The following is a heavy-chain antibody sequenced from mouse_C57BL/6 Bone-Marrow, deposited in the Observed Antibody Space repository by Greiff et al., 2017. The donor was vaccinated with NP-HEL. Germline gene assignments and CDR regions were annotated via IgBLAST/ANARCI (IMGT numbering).Heavy chain of an antibody. CDR2: IDPSDSYT. CDR3: ARGGAQATGY. D-gene: IGHD3-2*02. Sequence: QVQLKQPGAELVRPGTSVKLSCKASGYTFTSYWMHWVKQRPGQGLEWIGVIDPSDSYTNYNQKFKGKATLTVDTPSSTAYMQLSSLTSEDAAVYYCARGGAQATGYWGQGTTLTVSS. J-gene: IGHJ2*01. CDR1: GYTFTSYW. V-gene: IGHV1-59*01.